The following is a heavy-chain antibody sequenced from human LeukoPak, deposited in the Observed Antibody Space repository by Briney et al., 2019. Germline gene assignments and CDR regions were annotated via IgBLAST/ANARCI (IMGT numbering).Heavy chain of an antibody. V-gene: IGHV4-59*08. J-gene: IGHJ4*02. CDR1: GGSIGTYY. Sequence: TSETLSLTCSVSGGSIGTYYWTWIRQPPGKGLEWIGYIYYTGSTNYSPSLKSRASMSVDTSKNQVSLKMTSVTAADTAVYYCARLLGSGYDGAVFDYWGQGTLVTVSS. D-gene: IGHD5-12*01. CDR3: ARLLGSGYDGAVFDY. CDR2: IYYTGST.